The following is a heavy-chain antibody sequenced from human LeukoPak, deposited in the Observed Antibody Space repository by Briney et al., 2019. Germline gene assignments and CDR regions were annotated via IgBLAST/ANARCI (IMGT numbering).Heavy chain of an antibody. CDR1: GGAISSGGSS. CDR2: IYRSEST. J-gene: IGHJ3*02. CDR3: ARELPPGAFDI. V-gene: IGHV4-30-2*01. Sequence: SETLSLTCAVSGGAISSGGSSWSWIRQPPGKCLELIGYIYRSESTYYNPSLKSRVTISADRSKNQFSLKLSSVTAADTAVYYCARELPPGAFDIWGQGTMVTVSS. D-gene: IGHD1-26*01.